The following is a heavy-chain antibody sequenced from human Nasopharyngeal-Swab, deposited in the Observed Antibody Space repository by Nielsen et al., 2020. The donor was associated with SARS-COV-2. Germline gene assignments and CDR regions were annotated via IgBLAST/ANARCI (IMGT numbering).Heavy chain of an antibody. CDR1: GDSIAYSTFY. J-gene: IGHJ4*02. V-gene: IGHV4-39*01. CDR3: VRSSSWYYFYY. Sequence: SETLSLTCTVSGDSIAYSTFYWGWIRQPPGKGLEWIGNIYYNGNTYQNPSLKGRLTISVDKSKNQFSLQLSSVTAADTAVYYCVRSSSWYYFYYWAQGTQVTVSS. D-gene: IGHD6-13*01. CDR2: IYYNGNT.